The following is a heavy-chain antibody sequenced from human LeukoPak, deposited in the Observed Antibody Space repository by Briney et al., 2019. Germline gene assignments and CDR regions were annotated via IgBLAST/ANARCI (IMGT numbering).Heavy chain of an antibody. D-gene: IGHD5-18*01. Sequence: NSSETLSLTCTVSGGSISSYYWSWIRQPPGKGLEWIGYIYCSGSTNYNPSLKSRVTISVDTSKNQFSLKLSSVTAADTAVYYCAGDTANFDYWGQGTLVTVSS. CDR1: GGSISSYY. J-gene: IGHJ4*02. V-gene: IGHV4-59*01. CDR2: IYCSGST. CDR3: AGDTANFDY.